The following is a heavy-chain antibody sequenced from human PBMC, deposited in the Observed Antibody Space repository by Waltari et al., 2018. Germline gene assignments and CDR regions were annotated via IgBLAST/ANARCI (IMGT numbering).Heavy chain of an antibody. D-gene: IGHD3-10*01. Sequence: QVQLQQWGAGLLKPSETLSLTCAVYGGSFSGYYWRWLRQPPAKGLEWIGEIKHSGSTNYNPSLKSRVTISVDTSKNQFSLKLSSVTAADTAVYYCARGRRGIYGSGSTNWFDPWGQGTLVTVSS. J-gene: IGHJ5*02. CDR1: GGSFSGYY. V-gene: IGHV4-34*01. CDR3: ARGRRGIYGSGSTNWFDP. CDR2: IKHSGST.